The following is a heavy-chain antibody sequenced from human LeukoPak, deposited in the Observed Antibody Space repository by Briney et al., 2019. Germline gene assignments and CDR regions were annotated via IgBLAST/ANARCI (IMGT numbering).Heavy chain of an antibody. V-gene: IGHV1-2*04. CDR1: GYTFTGYY. CDR2: INPNSGGT. Sequence: ASVKVSCKASGYTFTGYYMHWVRQAPGQGLEWMGWINPNSGGTNYAQKFQGWVTMTRDTSISTAYTELSRLRSDDTAVYYCARDYYGSGSYAPAPYYYYGMDVWGQGTTVTVSS. CDR3: ARDYYGSGSYAPAPYYYYGMDV. J-gene: IGHJ6*02. D-gene: IGHD3-10*01.